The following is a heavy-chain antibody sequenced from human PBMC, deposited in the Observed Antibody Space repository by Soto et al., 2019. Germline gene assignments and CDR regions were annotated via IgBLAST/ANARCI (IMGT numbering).Heavy chain of an antibody. CDR2: ISGSGGGP. V-gene: IGHV3-23*01. CDR1: GLTFSSYA. CDR3: ARSYYYDTSAYFDL. Sequence: EVQLLESGGGLVQPGGSLRLSCAASGLTFSSYAMNWVGQAPGKGLEWVSGISGSGGGPSYADSVKGRFTTSRDNSKNTLYLQMNSLRAEDTAVYSCARSYYYDTSAYFDLWGRGTLVTVAS. D-gene: IGHD3-22*01. J-gene: IGHJ2*01.